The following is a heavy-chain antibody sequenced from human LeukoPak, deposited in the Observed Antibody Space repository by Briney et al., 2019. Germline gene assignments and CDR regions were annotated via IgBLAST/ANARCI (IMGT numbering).Heavy chain of an antibody. D-gene: IGHD6-13*01. CDR2: IYQSGST. J-gene: IGHJ4*02. V-gene: IGHV4-30-2*01. Sequence: SETLSLTCAVSGGSISSGGYSWSWIRQPPGKGLEWIGYIYQSGSTYYNPSLKSRVTISVDRSKNQFSLKLSSVTAADTAVYYCGRGGIAAAASGIDYWGQGTLVTVSS. CDR3: GRGGIAAAASGIDY. CDR1: GGSISSGGYS.